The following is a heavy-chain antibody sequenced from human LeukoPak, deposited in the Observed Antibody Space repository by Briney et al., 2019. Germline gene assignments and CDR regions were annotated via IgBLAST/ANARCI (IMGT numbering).Heavy chain of an antibody. Sequence: SVKVSCKASGGTFSSYAISWVRQAPGQGLEWMGGIIPIFGTANYAQKFQGRVTITADESTSTAYMELSSLRSEDTAVYYCAGLGSSYYYGMDVWGQGTTVTVSS. CDR1: GGTFSSYA. CDR2: IIPIFGTA. V-gene: IGHV1-69*13. CDR3: AGLGSSYYYGMDV. D-gene: IGHD3-10*01. J-gene: IGHJ6*02.